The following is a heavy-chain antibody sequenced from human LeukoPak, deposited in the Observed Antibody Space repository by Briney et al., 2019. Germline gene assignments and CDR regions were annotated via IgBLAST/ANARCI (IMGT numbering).Heavy chain of an antibody. CDR3: ARHKVRYGSGSYPPYYYMDV. CDR1: GGSISSYY. CDR2: IYYSGST. Sequence: SETLSLTCTVSGGSISSYYWSWIRQPPGKGLEWIGYIYYSGSTNYNPSLKSRVTISVDTSKNQLSLKLSSVTAADTAVYYCARHKVRYGSGSYPPYYYMDVWGKGTTVTISS. D-gene: IGHD3-10*01. V-gene: IGHV4-59*01. J-gene: IGHJ6*03.